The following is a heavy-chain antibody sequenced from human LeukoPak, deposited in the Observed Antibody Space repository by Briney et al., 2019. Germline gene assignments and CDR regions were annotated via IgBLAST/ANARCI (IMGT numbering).Heavy chain of an antibody. D-gene: IGHD3/OR15-3a*01. J-gene: IGHJ3*02. CDR3: ARAIGGLGAFDI. CDR2: INSDGSST. V-gene: IGHV3-74*01. Sequence: GGSLRLSCAASGFTFSSYWMHWVRQAPGKGLVRVSRINSDGSSTSYADSVKGRFTISRDNAKNTLYLQMNSLRAEDTAVYYCARAIGGLGAFDIWGQGTMVTVSS. CDR1: GFTFSSYW.